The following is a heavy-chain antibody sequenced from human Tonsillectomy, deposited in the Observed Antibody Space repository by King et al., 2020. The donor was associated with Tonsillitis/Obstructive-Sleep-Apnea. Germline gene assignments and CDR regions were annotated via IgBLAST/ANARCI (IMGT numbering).Heavy chain of an antibody. CDR1: GGSINNNTYY. V-gene: IGHV4-39*01. J-gene: IGHJ3*02. D-gene: IGHD5-12*01. Sequence: QLQESGPGLVKPSETLSLTCTVSGGSINNNTYYWGWIRQPPGKGLEWIGTVYYSGSTFYNPSLNSRVTISVDTSKNQFSLKLSSVTAADTAVYYCASLPVATWAFDIWGQGTMVTVSS. CDR3: ASLPVATWAFDI. CDR2: VYYSGST.